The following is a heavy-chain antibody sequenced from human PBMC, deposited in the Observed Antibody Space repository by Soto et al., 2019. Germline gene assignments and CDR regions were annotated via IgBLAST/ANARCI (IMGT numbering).Heavy chain of an antibody. CDR3: TKASSDLHHMAV. Sequence: VSLRLSCVASGFIFSNFVMRWVRQTPGKGLEWVSTITETGGDTYYTDSVKGRFTISRDNSKNTLYLQMSSRRAEDTALYYCTKASSDLHHMAVGGQGATVTV. J-gene: IGHJ6*02. V-gene: IGHV3-23*01. CDR2: ITETGGDT. CDR1: GFIFSNFV. D-gene: IGHD4-4*01.